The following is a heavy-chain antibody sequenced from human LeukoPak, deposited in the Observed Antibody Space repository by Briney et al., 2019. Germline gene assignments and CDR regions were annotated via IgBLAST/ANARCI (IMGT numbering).Heavy chain of an antibody. CDR3: ARAFLDLYFDY. CDR2: INPNSGGT. CDR1: GYTFTGYY. J-gene: IGHJ4*02. Sequence: GASVKVSCKASGYTFTGYYMHWVRQAPGQGLEWMGWINPNSGGTNYAQKFQGRVTMTRDTSISTAYMELSSLRSEDTAVYYCARAFLDLYFDYWGQGTLVTVSS. V-gene: IGHV1-2*02.